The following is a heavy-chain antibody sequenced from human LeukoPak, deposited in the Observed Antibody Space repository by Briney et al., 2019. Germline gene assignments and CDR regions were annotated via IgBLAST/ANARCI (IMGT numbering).Heavy chain of an antibody. V-gene: IGHV1-18*01. D-gene: IGHD5-12*01. Sequence: ASVKVSCKASGYTFINYDINWVRQAPGQGLEWMGWISAYNGNTNYAQKLQGRVTMTTDTSTSTAYMELRSLRSDDTAIYYCARGGSGSSTWFDLWGQGTLVTVSS. CDR1: GYTFINYD. J-gene: IGHJ5*02. CDR2: ISAYNGNT. CDR3: ARGGSGSSTWFDL.